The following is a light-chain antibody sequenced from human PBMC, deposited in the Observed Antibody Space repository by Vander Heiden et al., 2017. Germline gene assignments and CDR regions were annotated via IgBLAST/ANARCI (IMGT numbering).Light chain of an antibody. V-gene: IGKV1-33*01. CDR3: QQYDNLPIT. CDR2: DAS. Sequence: DIQITQSPSSLSASVGARVTITCQASQDISNYLNWYQPKPGNAPKLLIYDASNLETGDPSRFSGSGSGTDFTFTISSLQPEDIATYYCQQYDNLPITFGQGTRLEIK. J-gene: IGKJ5*01. CDR1: QDISNY.